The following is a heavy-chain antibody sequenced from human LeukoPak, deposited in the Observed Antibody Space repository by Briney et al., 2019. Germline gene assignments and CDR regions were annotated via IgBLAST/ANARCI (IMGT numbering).Heavy chain of an antibody. J-gene: IGHJ5*02. CDR2: IYYSGST. Sequence: SETLSPTCTVSGGSISSYYWSWIRQPPGKGLEWIGYIYYSGSTNYNPSLKSRVTISVDTSKNQFSLKLSSVTAADTAVYYCARVVTTYYDILTGYRPAYNWFDPWGQGTLVTVSS. V-gene: IGHV4-59*01. CDR3: ARVVTTYYDILTGYRPAYNWFDP. CDR1: GGSISSYY. D-gene: IGHD3-9*01.